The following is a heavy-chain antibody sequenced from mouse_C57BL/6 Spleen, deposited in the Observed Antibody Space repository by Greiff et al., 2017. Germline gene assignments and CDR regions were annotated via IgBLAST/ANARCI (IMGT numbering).Heavy chain of an antibody. CDR3: ARRTTVVAPGYFDY. J-gene: IGHJ2*01. Sequence: QVQLQQSGPELVKPGASVKISCKASGYSFTSYYIHWVKQRPGQGLEWIGWIYPGSGNTKYNEKFKGKATLTADTSSSTAYMQLSSLTSEDSAVYYCARRTTVVAPGYFDYWGQGTTLTVSS. CDR2: IYPGSGNT. V-gene: IGHV1-66*01. D-gene: IGHD1-1*01. CDR1: GYSFTSYY.